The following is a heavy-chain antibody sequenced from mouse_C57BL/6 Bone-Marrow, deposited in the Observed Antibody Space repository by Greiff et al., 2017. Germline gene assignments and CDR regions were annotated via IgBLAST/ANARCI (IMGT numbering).Heavy chain of an antibody. CDR1: GFTFSDYG. CDR2: ISSGSSTI. CDR3: AREGVSY. Sequence: EVKLVESGGGLVKPGGSLKLSCAASGFTFSDYGMHWVRQAPEKGLEWVAYISSGSSTIYYADTVKGRFTISRDNAKNTLFLQMTSVRSEDTAMYYCAREGVSYWGQGTLVTVSA. J-gene: IGHJ3*01. V-gene: IGHV5-17*01.